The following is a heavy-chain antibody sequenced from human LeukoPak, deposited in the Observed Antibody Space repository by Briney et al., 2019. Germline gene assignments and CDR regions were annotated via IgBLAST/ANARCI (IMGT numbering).Heavy chain of an antibody. V-gene: IGHV4-4*02. CDR3: ARAEDSSGYDYYFDY. J-gene: IGHJ4*02. Sequence: SGTLSLTCAVSGGSISSSNWWSWVRQPPGKGLEWIGEIYHSGSTNYNPSLKSRVTISVDKSKNQFSLKLSSVTAADTAVYYCARAEDSSGYDYYFDYWGQGTLVTVSS. CDR2: IYHSGST. D-gene: IGHD3-22*01. CDR1: GGSISSSNW.